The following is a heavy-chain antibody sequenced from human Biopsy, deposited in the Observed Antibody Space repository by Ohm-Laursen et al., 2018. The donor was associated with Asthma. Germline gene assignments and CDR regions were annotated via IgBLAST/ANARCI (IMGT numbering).Heavy chain of an antibody. CDR2: INPNSGAT. V-gene: IGHV1-2*06. D-gene: IGHD6-13*01. J-gene: IGHJ5*02. CDR3: ARGQKSAGDRWFDP. Sequence: ASVKVSCKASGGTFSRYAISWVRQAPGQGLEWMGRINPNSGATNYAQKFQGRVTMTRDTSTSTAYMEVSRLRSDDTAVYYCARGQKSAGDRWFDPWGQGTLVTVSS. CDR1: GGTFSRYA.